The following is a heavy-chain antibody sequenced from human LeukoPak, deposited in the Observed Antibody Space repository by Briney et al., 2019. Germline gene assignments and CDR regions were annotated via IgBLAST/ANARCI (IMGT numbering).Heavy chain of an antibody. D-gene: IGHD2-2*01. V-gene: IGHV3-20*04. CDR1: GFRFDDYG. Sequence: GGSLRLSCAASGFRFDDYGMSWVRHVPGKGLEWVSGTNLDGASTGYADSVKGRFTISRDNVKNFLYLQMNSLRVEDTALYFCGRVYCSTTSCYDYYDYYMDVWGKGTTVTVSS. CDR2: TNLDGAST. CDR3: GRVYCSTTSCYDYYDYYMDV. J-gene: IGHJ6*03.